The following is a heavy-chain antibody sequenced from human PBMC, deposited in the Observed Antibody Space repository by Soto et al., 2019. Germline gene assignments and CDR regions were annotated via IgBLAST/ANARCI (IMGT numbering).Heavy chain of an antibody. J-gene: IGHJ4*02. D-gene: IGHD1-26*01. CDR2: ISGDGNDK. CDR1: GFIFRNFG. CDR3: VQGASTAHQPLDS. Sequence: QVQLVESGGGVVQPGRSLRLSCAASGFIFRNFGMHWVRRAPGKGLEWVAAISGDGNDKYCPDSMKGRFTISRDNFNNTLYLQLNSLRPEDTAVYHCVQGASTAHQPLDSWGQGVLVTVSS. V-gene: IGHV3-30*03.